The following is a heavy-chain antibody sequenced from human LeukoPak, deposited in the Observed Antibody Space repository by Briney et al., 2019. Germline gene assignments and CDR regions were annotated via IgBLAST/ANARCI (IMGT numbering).Heavy chain of an antibody. J-gene: IGHJ4*02. V-gene: IGHV3-11*01. CDR2: ISSHGSPI. CDR3: ARTGQYCSGGTCYSGQFDF. Sequence: GGSLRLSCAASGFSFSDYYMIWIRQAPGRGLEYVSYISSHGSPIHYADSVKGRFTISRDNANNSLFLQMNSLRVEDTAVYYCARTGQYCSGGTCYSGQFDFWGQGTLVTVSS. CDR1: GFSFSDYY. D-gene: IGHD2-15*01.